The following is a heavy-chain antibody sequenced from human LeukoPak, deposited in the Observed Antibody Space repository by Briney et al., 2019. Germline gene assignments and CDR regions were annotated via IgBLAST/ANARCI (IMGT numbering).Heavy chain of an antibody. CDR3: AGNDY. Sequence: GGSLRLSCEASGFTFSTYNMNWVRQAPGKRLEWVSSITSSSSYAFYADSVKGRFTISRDNAKSSLYLQMNNLRAEDTAVYYCAGNDYWGQGTLVTVSS. CDR1: GFTFSTYN. CDR2: ITSSSSYA. V-gene: IGHV3-21*04. D-gene: IGHD4-23*01. J-gene: IGHJ4*02.